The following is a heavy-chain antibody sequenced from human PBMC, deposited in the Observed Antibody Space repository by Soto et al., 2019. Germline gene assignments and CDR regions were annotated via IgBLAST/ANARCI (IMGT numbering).Heavy chain of an antibody. CDR2: VYSNGST. V-gene: IGHV4-59*08. J-gene: IGHJ2*01. Sequence: QVQLQESGPGLVKPSGTLSLTCTVSGGSISNYFWSWIRQPPGRGLEWIGYVYSNGSTKYNPSLKRRVTMSVDTSQNQCSLKLSSVTAADTAVYYCPCRQFGDVDLRDWYFDPWGRGTLVTVSS. CDR1: GGSISNYF. D-gene: IGHD3-10*01. CDR3: PCRQFGDVDLRDWYFDP.